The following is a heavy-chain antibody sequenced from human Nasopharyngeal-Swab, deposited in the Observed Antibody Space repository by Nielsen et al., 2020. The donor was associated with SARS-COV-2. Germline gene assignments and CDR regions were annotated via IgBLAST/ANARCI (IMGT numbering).Heavy chain of an antibody. CDR1: GFTFSSYG. D-gene: IGHD3-22*01. J-gene: IGHJ4*02. CDR2: IWFDGRNK. CDR3: ARDLDYYDNSGYPFDY. V-gene: IGHV3-33*01. Sequence: GESLKISFAASGFTFSSYGMHWVRQAPGKGLEWVAVIWFDGRNKYYADSVKGRFTISRDNSKNTLHLQMNSLRGEDTAVYYCARDLDYYDNSGYPFDYWGQGTLVTVSS.